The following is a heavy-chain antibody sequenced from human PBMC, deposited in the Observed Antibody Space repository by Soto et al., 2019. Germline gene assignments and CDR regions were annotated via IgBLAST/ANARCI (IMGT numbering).Heavy chain of an antibody. J-gene: IGHJ4*02. CDR1: GFTFSSYV. D-gene: IGHD6-19*01. CDR3: AKHTLYSSGWQTYYFDY. CDR2: ISGSGGST. V-gene: IGHV3-23*01. Sequence: GGSLRLSCAASGFTFSSYVMSWVRQAPGKGLEWVSAISGSGGSTYYADSVKGRFTISRDNSKNTLYLQMNSLRAEDTAVYYCAKHTLYSSGWQTYYFDYWGQGTLVTVSS.